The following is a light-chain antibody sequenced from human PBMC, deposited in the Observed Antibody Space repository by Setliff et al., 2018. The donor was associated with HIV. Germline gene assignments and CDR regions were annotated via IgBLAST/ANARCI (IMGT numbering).Light chain of an antibody. CDR1: NSDIGSHDY. V-gene: IGLV2-14*03. Sequence: QSVLTQPASVSGSPGQSITMSCSGTNSDIGSHDYVSWYQQHPGKAPKLIIFSVTYRPSGVSDRFSGSKSGNTASLTISGLQPEDEADYYCASHRDTNTLEVFGTGTKVTVL. J-gene: IGLJ1*01. CDR3: ASHRDTNTLEV. CDR2: SVT.